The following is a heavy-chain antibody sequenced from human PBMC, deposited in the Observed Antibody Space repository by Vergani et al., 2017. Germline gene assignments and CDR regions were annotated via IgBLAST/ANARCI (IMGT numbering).Heavy chain of an antibody. J-gene: IGHJ6*02. D-gene: IGHD3-10*01. CDR2: MNPNSGNT. CDR1: GYTFTSYD. CDR3: ARDIRSRSGNGMDV. Sequence: QVQLVQSGAEVKKPGASVKVSCKASGYTFTSYDINWVRQATGQGLEWMGWMNPNSGNTGYAQKFQGRVTMTRNTAISTAYMELSSVTAADTAVYYCARDIRSRSGNGMDVWGQGTTVTVSS. V-gene: IGHV1-8*01.